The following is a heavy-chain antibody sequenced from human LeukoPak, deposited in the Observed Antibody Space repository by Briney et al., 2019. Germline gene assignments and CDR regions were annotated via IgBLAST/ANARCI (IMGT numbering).Heavy chain of an antibody. Sequence: GGSLRLSCAASGFTVSSNYMSWVRQAPGKGLEWVSVIYSGGSTYYADSVKGRFTISRDNSKNTLYLQMNSLRAEDTAVYYCAKWTVTTPGRYWGQGTLVTVSS. CDR3: AKWTVTTPGRY. V-gene: IGHV3-53*01. CDR1: GFTVSSNY. J-gene: IGHJ4*02. D-gene: IGHD4-17*01. CDR2: IYSGGST.